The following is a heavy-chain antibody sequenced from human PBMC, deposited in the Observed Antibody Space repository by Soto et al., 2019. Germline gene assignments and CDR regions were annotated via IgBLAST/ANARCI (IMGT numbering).Heavy chain of an antibody. J-gene: IGHJ4*02. CDR3: ARDPSDYYDSSGYLDY. Sequence: GGSLRLSCAASGFRFSNVWMTWVRQAPGKGLECLACINPDGSEKYYVDSVKGRFTVSRDNARNSLYVQMNSLRADDTAVYYCARDPSDYYDSSGYLDYWGQGTLVTVSS. V-gene: IGHV3-7*01. CDR2: INPDGSEK. D-gene: IGHD3-22*01. CDR1: GFRFSNVW.